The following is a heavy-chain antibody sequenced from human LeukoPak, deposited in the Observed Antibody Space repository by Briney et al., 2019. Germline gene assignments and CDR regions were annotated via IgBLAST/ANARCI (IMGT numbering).Heavy chain of an antibody. D-gene: IGHD2/OR15-2a*01. J-gene: IGHJ3*02. CDR3: ARVEDSTSAFDI. CDR1: GYTFTSYG. Sequence: GASVKVSCKASGYTFTSYGISWVRQAPGQGLEWMGWISAYNGNTNYAQKLQGRVTMTTDTSTSTAHMELRSLRSDDTAVYYCARVEDSTSAFDIWGQGTMVTVSS. CDR2: ISAYNGNT. V-gene: IGHV1-18*01.